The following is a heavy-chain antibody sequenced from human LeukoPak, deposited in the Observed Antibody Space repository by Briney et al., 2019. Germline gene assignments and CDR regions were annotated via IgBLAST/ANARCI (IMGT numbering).Heavy chain of an antibody. CDR2: ISYDGSNK. D-gene: IGHD3-22*01. J-gene: IGHJ4*02. CDR3: AKDQRMYYYDSSGYGIDY. V-gene: IGHV3-30*18. CDR1: GYTFTSYD. Sequence: SCKASGYTFTSYDINWVRQAPGKGLEWVAVISYDGSNKYYADSVKGRFTISRDNSKNTLYLQMNSLRAEDTAVYYCAKDQRMYYYDSSGYGIDYWGQGTLVTVSS.